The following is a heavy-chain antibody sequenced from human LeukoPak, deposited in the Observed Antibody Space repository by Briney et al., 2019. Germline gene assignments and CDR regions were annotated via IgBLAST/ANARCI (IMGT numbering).Heavy chain of an antibody. CDR3: ARTGTLYYYYYMDV. CDR1: GYTFTGYY. V-gene: IGHV1-2*02. CDR2: INPNSGDT. D-gene: IGHD3-9*01. Sequence: GASVKVSCKASGYTFTGYYMHWVRQAPGQGLEWMGWINPNSGDTNYAQKFQGRVTMTRDTSISTAYMELSRLRSDDTAVYYCARTGTLYYYYYMDVWGKGTTVTVSS. J-gene: IGHJ6*03.